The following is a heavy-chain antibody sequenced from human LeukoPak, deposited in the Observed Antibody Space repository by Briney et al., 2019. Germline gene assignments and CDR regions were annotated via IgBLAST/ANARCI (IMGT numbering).Heavy chain of an antibody. V-gene: IGHV3-21*01. J-gene: IGHJ6*03. CDR1: GFTFSSYS. CDR3: ARARRHCSGGSCYHRDYYYYYMDV. D-gene: IGHD2-15*01. CDR2: ISSSSSYI. Sequence: GGSLRLSCAASGFTFSSYSMNWVRQAPGKGLEWVSSISSSSSYIYYADSVKGRFTISRDSAKNSLYLQMNSLRAEDTAVYYCARARRHCSGGSCYHRDYYYYYMDVWGKGTTVTVSS.